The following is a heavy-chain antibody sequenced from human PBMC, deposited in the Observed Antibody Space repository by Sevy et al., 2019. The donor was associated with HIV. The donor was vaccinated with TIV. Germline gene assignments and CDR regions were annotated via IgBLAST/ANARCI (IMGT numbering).Heavy chain of an antibody. CDR3: AKSRGRYVGSSWLYYFFAMDV. D-gene: IGHD6-13*01. CDR2: ISSDGSSK. J-gene: IGHJ6*02. V-gene: IGHV3-30*18. Sequence: GGSLRLSCAASGFTFSSYGMHWVRQAPGKGLEWVAIISSDGSSKDYADSVKGRFTISKDNSKDTVYLQMNSLSPEDTAVYYCAKSRGRYVGSSWLYYFFAMDVWGQGTTVTVSS. CDR1: GFTFSSYG.